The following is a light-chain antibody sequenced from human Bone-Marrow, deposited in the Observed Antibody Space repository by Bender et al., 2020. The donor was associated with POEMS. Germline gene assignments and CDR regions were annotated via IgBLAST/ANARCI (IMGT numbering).Light chain of an antibody. CDR1: SSNIGNHG. Sequence: QSVVTQPPSLSEAPRQRVTISCSGSSSNIGNHGVNWYQQLPGEAPKLVIYGNYQRPSGVPDRFSGSKSGTSASLAISELQSEDEALYYCSAWDDSLSGWVFGGGTKLTVL. V-gene: IGLV1-36*01. CDR2: GNY. J-gene: IGLJ3*02. CDR3: SAWDDSLSGWV.